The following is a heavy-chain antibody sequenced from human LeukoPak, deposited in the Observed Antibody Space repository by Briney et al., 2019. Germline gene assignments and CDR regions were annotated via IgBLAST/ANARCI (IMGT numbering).Heavy chain of an antibody. Sequence: SGGSLRLSCAASGFTFSTYWMTWVRQAPGKGLEWVAIIKPDGSEKYYVDSVKGRFTISRDNAENSLFLQMNGLRPEDTAAFYCARGQYTDGLSYWGQGTLVTVSS. J-gene: IGHJ4*02. CDR1: GFTFSTYW. V-gene: IGHV3-7*03. CDR2: IKPDGSEK. CDR3: ARGQYTDGLSY. D-gene: IGHD5-24*01.